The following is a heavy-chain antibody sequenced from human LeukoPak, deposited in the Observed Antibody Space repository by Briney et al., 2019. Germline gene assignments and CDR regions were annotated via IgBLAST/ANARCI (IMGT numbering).Heavy chain of an antibody. Sequence: NPGGSLRLSCAASGFTFSNAWMSWVRQPPGKGLEWIGSIYYSGSTYYNPSLKSRVTISVDTSKNQFSLKLSSVTAADTAVYYCARVSDIYRDESYYFDYWGQGTLVTVSS. J-gene: IGHJ4*02. CDR2: IYYSGST. D-gene: IGHD3-9*01. V-gene: IGHV4-4*02. CDR1: GFTFSNAW. CDR3: ARVSDIYRDESYYFDY.